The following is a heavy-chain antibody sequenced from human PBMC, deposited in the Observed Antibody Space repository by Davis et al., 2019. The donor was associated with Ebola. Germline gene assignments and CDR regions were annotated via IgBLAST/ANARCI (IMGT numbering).Heavy chain of an antibody. J-gene: IGHJ4*02. CDR3: ASTYY. V-gene: IGHV1-24*01. D-gene: IGHD5/OR15-5a*01. Sequence: ASVKVSCKVSGYTLTELSIHWVRQAPGKGLEWMGGFDPEDGETIYAQKFQGRFTMTDDKSTDTAYMELSSLRSEDTAVYYCASTYYWGQGTLVTVSS. CDR2: FDPEDGET. CDR1: GYTLTELS.